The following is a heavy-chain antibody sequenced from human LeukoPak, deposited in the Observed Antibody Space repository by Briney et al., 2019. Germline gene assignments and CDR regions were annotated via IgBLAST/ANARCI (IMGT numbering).Heavy chain of an antibody. V-gene: IGHV3-20*04. D-gene: IGHD6-19*01. CDR1: GFTFDDYG. Sequence: GGSLRLSCAASGFTFDDYGMSWVRQAPGKGMEWLSCINWKGGISGYADLVAGRFTISRDNAKRTLYLQMNSMRAEDTALYYCARDLVVAGTGFGYWGQGTLVTVSS. J-gene: IGHJ4*02. CDR3: ARDLVVAGTGFGY. CDR2: INWKGGIS.